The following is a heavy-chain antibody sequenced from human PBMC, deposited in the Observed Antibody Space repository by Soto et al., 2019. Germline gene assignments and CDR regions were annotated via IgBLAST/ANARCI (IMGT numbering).Heavy chain of an antibody. CDR1: GFTFSSYG. V-gene: IGHV3-33*01. J-gene: IGHJ4*02. CDR3: ARDPGRITIFGVVITQKFDY. D-gene: IGHD3-3*01. Sequence: GGSLRLSCAASGFTFSSYGMHWVRQAPGKGLEWVAVIWYDGSNKYYADSVKGRFTISRDNSKNTLYLQMNSLRAEDTAVYYCARDPGRITIFGVVITQKFDYWGQGTLVTV. CDR2: IWYDGSNK.